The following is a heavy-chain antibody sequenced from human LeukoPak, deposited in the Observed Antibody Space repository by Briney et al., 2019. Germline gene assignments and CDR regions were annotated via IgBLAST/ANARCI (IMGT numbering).Heavy chain of an antibody. CDR3: ARSGLSRFDY. CDR2: ISGGGDAT. CDR1: DFSFITYA. D-gene: IGHD4/OR15-4a*01. Sequence: PGGSLRLSCAASDFSFITYAMSWVRQAPGKGLEWVSTISGGGDATYYADSVKGRFTISRDNSKNTLYLQMNSLRAEDTAVYYCARSGLSRFDYWGQGTLVTVSS. J-gene: IGHJ4*02. V-gene: IGHV3-23*01.